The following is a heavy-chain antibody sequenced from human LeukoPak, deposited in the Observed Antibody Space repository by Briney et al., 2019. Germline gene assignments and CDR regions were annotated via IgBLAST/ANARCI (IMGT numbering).Heavy chain of an antibody. D-gene: IGHD1-26*01. J-gene: IGHJ4*02. CDR2: IYYSGST. CDR1: GGSISSGSYY. CDR3: ARVGATSSFDY. Sequence: SETLSHTCTVSGGSISSGSYYWGWIRQPPGKGLEWIGSIYYSGSTYYNPSLKSRVTISVDTSKNQFSLKLTSVTAADTAVYYCARVGATSSFDYWGQGTLVTVSS. V-gene: IGHV4-39*01.